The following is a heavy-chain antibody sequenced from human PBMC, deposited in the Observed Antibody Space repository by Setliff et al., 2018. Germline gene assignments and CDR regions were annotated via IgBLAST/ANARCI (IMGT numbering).Heavy chain of an antibody. CDR2: ISAYNGNT. D-gene: IGHD3-10*01. CDR3: ARGASLDVGTMVRGYFQH. Sequence: ASVKVSCKASGYTFTSYGISWVRQAPGQGLEWMGWISAYNGNTNYAQKLQGRVTMTTDTSTSTAYMELRNLRPDDMAVYYCARGASLDVGTMVRGYFQHWGQGTLVTVSS. V-gene: IGHV1-18*03. J-gene: IGHJ1*01. CDR1: GYTFTSYG.